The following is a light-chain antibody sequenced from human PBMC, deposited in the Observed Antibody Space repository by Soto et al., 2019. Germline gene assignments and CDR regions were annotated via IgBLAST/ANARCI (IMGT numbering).Light chain of an antibody. CDR3: SSYTSSSTLYV. CDR1: SSDVGGYNY. Sequence: SVLTQPASVSGSPGQSITLSCTGTSSDVGGYNYVSWYQQHPGKAPKLMIYEVSKRPSGVSNRFSGSKSGNTASLTISGLQAEDEADYYCSSYTSSSTLYVFGTGTKLTVL. CDR2: EVS. J-gene: IGLJ1*01. V-gene: IGLV2-14*01.